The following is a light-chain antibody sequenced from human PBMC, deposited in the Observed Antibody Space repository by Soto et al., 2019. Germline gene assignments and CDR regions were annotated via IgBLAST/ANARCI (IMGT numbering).Light chain of an antibody. CDR3: QQYSSWPPWT. V-gene: IGKV3-15*01. CDR2: DAS. J-gene: IGKJ1*01. CDR1: QSVSSK. Sequence: ETVMTQSPATLSVSPGEGATLSCRASQSVSSKLAWYQQKPGQAPRLLIYDASTRATGIPARFSGSGSETEFTLTISSLQSEDFAVYYCQQYSSWPPWTFGQGTKVEIK.